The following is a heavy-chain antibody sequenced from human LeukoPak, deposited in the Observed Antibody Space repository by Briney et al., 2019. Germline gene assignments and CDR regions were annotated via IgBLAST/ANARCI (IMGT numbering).Heavy chain of an antibody. CDR3: VRDLGGRSGH. D-gene: IGHD1-26*01. CDR1: GFTFSSNW. Sequence: GGSLRLSCAASGFTFSSNWMHWVRQAPGKGLVWVSRINEDGSTINYADSVKGRSTIFRDNAKNTLYLQMNSLRAEDTAVYYCVRDLGGRSGHWGQGTLVTVSS. CDR2: INEDGSTI. J-gene: IGHJ4*02. V-gene: IGHV3-74*01.